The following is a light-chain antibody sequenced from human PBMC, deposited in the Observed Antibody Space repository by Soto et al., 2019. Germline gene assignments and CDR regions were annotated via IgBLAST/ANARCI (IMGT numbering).Light chain of an antibody. CDR3: QQYYSTPIT. CDR1: QSVLYSSNNKNY. V-gene: IGKV4-1*01. J-gene: IGKJ3*01. CDR2: WAS. Sequence: DIVMTQSPDSLAVSLGERATINCKSSQSVLYSSNNKNYLAWYQQKPGQPPKLLFYWASTRESGVPDRFSASGSGTDFTLTISSLQAEDVAVYYCQQYYSTPITFGPGTKVDIK.